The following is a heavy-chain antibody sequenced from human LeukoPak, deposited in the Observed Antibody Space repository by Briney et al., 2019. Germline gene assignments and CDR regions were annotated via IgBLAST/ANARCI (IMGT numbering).Heavy chain of an antibody. CDR2: ISYDGSNK. V-gene: IGHV3-30*14. D-gene: IGHD3-10*01. J-gene: IGHJ4*02. Sequence: PGGSLRLSCAASGFTFSSYAMHWVRQAPGKGLEWVAVISYDGSNKYYADSVKGRFTISRDNSKNTLYLQMNSLRAEDTAVYYCAGGSGFRTFFGFWGQGSLVTVSS. CDR1: GFTFSSYA. CDR3: AGGSGFRTFFGF.